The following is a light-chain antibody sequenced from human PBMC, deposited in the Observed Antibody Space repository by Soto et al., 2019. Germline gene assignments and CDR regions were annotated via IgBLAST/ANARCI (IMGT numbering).Light chain of an antibody. CDR3: QQYGRSPRT. CDR1: QSINSKY. Sequence: ENVLTQSPGTLSLSPGERATLSCRASQSINSKYLAWYQQKPGQAPRLLIHGSSSRATGIPDRFSDSGSGTDFTLTISRLEPEDFAVYYCQQYGRSPRTFGQGTKLEIK. V-gene: IGKV3-20*01. J-gene: IGKJ2*01. CDR2: GSS.